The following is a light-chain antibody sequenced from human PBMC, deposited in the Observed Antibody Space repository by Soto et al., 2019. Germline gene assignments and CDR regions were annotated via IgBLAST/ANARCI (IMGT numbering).Light chain of an antibody. Sequence: EIALTQSPATLSLSPGERATLSCSASQSVTSTLAWYQQKPGQAPRLLIYDASNRATGIPARFSGSGSGTDFTLTISSREPEDVAVSYCEQRSSWPLTFGGGTKVESK. CDR1: QSVTST. CDR3: EQRSSWPLT. J-gene: IGKJ4*01. CDR2: DAS. V-gene: IGKV3-11*01.